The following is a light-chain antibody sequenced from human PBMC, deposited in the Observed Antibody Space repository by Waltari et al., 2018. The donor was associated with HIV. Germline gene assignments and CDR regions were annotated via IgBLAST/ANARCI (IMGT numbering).Light chain of an antibody. CDR3: QQYGTTPT. J-gene: IGKJ1*01. V-gene: IGKV3-20*01. CDR2: GPS. CDR1: QMVTSDY. Sequence: IVLTQSPDTLSLSPGQSATLSCRASQMVTSDYLAWYEQKPGQPPRLLIYGPSTRATGISDRCSGSGYGTDFTLTISRLEPEDLAVYYCQQYGTTPTFGQGTTVEI.